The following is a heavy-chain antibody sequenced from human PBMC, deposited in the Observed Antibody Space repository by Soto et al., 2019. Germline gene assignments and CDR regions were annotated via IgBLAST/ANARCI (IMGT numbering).Heavy chain of an antibody. Sequence: GGSLRLSCAASGFTFSSYDISWVRQAPGKGLEWVAVISYDGSNKYYADSVKGRFTISRDNSKNTLYLQMNSLRAEDTAVYYCARRFLEWSYWYFDLWGRGTLVTVSS. CDR1: GFTFSSYD. CDR2: ISYDGSNK. CDR3: ARRFLEWSYWYFDL. D-gene: IGHD3-3*01. V-gene: IGHV3-30-3*01. J-gene: IGHJ2*01.